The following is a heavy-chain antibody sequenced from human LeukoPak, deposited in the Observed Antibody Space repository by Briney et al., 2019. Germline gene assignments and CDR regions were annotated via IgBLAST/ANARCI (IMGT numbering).Heavy chain of an antibody. CDR3: AKDARGWARDY. CDR1: GFTFGSYS. D-gene: IGHD6-19*01. J-gene: IGHJ4*02. CDR2: ITGGGGST. Sequence: GGSLRLSCAASGFTFGSYSMTWVRQAPGKGLEWVSGITGGGGSTYYADSVKGRFTISRDNSKNTLYLQMNSLRVEDTAVYYCAKDARGWARDYWGQGTLVTVSS. V-gene: IGHV3-23*01.